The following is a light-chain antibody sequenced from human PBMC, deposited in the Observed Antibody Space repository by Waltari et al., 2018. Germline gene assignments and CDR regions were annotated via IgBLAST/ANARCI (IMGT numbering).Light chain of an antibody. V-gene: IGKV3-20*01. CDR2: GGS. J-gene: IGKJ2*01. CDR3: QQQGSPHSAYT. CDR1: QSVTATY. Sequence: ETVLTQSPGTLSLSPGERVTVSCRASQSVTATYLAWYQQRPGQAPRLLIYGGSTRAAGIPDRFSGSGSGTDFTLTISRLEPEDFAVYYCQQQGSPHSAYTFGQGTRLEIK.